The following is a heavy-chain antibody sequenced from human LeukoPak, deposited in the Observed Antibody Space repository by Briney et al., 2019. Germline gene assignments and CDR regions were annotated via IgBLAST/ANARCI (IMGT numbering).Heavy chain of an antibody. CDR3: ARGRKRYYDFWSGPWYFDL. Sequence: ASVKVSCKASGYTFTSYDINWVRQATGQGLEWMGWMNPNSGNTGYAQKFQGRVTMTRNTSISTAYMELSSLRSEDTAVYYCARGRKRYYDFWSGPWYFDLWGRGTLVTVSS. V-gene: IGHV1-8*01. CDR1: GYTFTSYD. CDR2: MNPNSGNT. J-gene: IGHJ2*01. D-gene: IGHD3-3*01.